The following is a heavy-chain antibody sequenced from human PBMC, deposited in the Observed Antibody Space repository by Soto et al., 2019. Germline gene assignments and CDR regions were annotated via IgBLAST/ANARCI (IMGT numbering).Heavy chain of an antibody. CDR3: ARDGGQGDYGVINFDY. J-gene: IGHJ4*02. D-gene: IGHD3-16*01. CDR2: IYYSGST. V-gene: IGHV4-31*03. CDR1: GGSISSGGYY. Sequence: QVQLQESGPGLVKPSQTLSLTCTVSGGSISSGGYYWSWIRQHPGKGLEWIGYIYYSGSTYYNPSLKSRVTISVDTSKNQFSLKLSSVTAADTAVYYCARDGGQGDYGVINFDYWGQGTLVTVSS.